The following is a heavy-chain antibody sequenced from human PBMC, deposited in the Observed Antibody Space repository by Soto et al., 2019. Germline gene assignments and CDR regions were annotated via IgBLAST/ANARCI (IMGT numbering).Heavy chain of an antibody. CDR1: GGSFSGYY. J-gene: IGHJ4*02. D-gene: IGHD1-7*01. CDR3: ARGPRGWNYVIYFDY. V-gene: IGHV4-34*01. Sequence: SETLSLTCGVYGGSFSGYYWSWIRLPPGKGLEWIGEINHSGSTNYNPSLKSRVTRSVDTSKNQFSLKLSSVTAAATAVYYCARGPRGWNYVIYFDYWGQGTLVTVSS. CDR2: INHSGST.